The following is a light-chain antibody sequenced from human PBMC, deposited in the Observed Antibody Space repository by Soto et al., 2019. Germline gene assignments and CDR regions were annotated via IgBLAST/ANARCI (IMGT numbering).Light chain of an antibody. V-gene: IGKV3-20*01. CDR3: QQYGTSRPLT. Sequence: EIVLTQSPGTLSLSPGERATLSCRASQSVTSRYLAWYQQKPGQAPRLLIYGASSRATGSPDSCSGSGSGTDFTLTISRLEPADVAVYYCQQYGTSRPLTFGGGTKVEIK. CDR2: GAS. CDR1: QSVTSRY. J-gene: IGKJ4*01.